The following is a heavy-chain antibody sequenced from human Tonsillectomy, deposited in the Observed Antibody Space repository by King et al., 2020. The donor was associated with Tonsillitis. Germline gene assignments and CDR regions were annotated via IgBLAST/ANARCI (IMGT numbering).Heavy chain of an antibody. J-gene: IGHJ4*02. CDR1: GYSFTGYY. Sequence: VQLVESGAEVKKPGASIKVSCKASGYSFTGYYVHWVRQAPGQGLVWLGWVNPNSGGTKYAQQFQGRVTMTGDTSISTAYMELSSLRSDDTAVYYCARDLSYDSSGYFGYWGQGTLVTVSS. CDR3: ARDLSYDSSGYFGY. V-gene: IGHV1-2*02. D-gene: IGHD3-22*01. CDR2: VNPNSGGT.